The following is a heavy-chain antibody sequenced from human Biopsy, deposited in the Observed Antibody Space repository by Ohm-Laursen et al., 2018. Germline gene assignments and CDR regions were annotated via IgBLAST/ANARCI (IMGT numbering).Heavy chain of an antibody. J-gene: IGHJ2*01. D-gene: IGHD3-22*01. V-gene: IGHV4-59*01. Sequence: GTLSLTCSVYGDSFSSYYWSWIRQPPGKGLEWIGYVYYTGSTDYNPSLQSRVTISVDTSKNHFSLRLRSVAPADTAIYYCARDRGYYSDRTVPGYFDLWGRGTLVTVSS. CDR2: VYYTGST. CDR1: GDSFSSYY. CDR3: ARDRGYYSDRTVPGYFDL.